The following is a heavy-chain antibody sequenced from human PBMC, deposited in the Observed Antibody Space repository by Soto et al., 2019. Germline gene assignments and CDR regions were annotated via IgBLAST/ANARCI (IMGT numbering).Heavy chain of an antibody. CDR3: AKDGAAAAGYAYDY. D-gene: IGHD6-13*01. J-gene: IGHJ4*02. Sequence: EVQLLESGGGLVQPGGSLRLSCAASGFTFSSYAMSWVRQAPGKGLEWVSVISGSGGSTYYADTVKGRFPISRDNSKNTVDRQMNSMRVGDRAVYYWAKDGAAAAGYAYDYWGQGTLVTVCS. CDR2: ISGSGGST. CDR1: GFTFSSYA. V-gene: IGHV3-23*01.